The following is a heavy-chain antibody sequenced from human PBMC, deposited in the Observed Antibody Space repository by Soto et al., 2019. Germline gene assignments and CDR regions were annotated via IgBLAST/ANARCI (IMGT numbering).Heavy chain of an antibody. V-gene: IGHV2-5*01. Sequence: QITLQESGPTLVKPTQTLTLTCTFSGFSFTTAGVAVGWIRQTPGGALEWLTLIYYNDDRRFSPSLKTRLTITGDISKHQVVLSLTNVDPGDTATYFCAHSDGGYEIIYFDFWGQGIPVTVSS. J-gene: IGHJ4*02. D-gene: IGHD5-12*01. CDR2: IYYNDDR. CDR3: AHSDGGYEIIYFDF. CDR1: GFSFTTAGVA.